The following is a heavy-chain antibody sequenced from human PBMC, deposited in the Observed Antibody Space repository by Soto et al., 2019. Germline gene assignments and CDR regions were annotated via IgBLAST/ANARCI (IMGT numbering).Heavy chain of an antibody. Sequence: PGGSLRLSCAASGFTFSGYEMSWVRQAPGKGLEWISYIDYSGETIYYADSVKGRFTISRDNAKNSLYLQMNSLRAEDTAVYYCASPWGSFDYWGQGTLVTVSS. CDR3: ASPWGSFDY. V-gene: IGHV3-48*03. CDR2: IDYSGETI. J-gene: IGHJ4*02. D-gene: IGHD7-27*01. CDR1: GFTFSGYE.